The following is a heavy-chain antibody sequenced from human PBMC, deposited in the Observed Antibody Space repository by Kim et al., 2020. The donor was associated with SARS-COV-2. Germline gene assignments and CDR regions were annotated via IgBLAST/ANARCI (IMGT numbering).Heavy chain of an antibody. V-gene: IGHV3-53*04. CDR3: ARDYGSGIIQH. D-gene: IGHD3-10*01. CDR1: GFTVSNNY. J-gene: IGHJ1*01. Sequence: GGSLRLSCAASGFTVSNNYMSWVRQAPGKGLEGVSIIYSGGNTHYADSVKGRFTISRHTSENTLNLEMNSLRSEDTAVYYCARDYGSGIIQHWGQGTLVIVPS. CDR2: IYSGGNT.